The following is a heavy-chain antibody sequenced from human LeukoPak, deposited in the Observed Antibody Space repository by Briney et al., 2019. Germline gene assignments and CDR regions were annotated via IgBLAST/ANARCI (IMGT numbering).Heavy chain of an antibody. CDR3: ARDIAAAGTGFLGGFDY. Sequence: SETLSLTCNVSGYSINSGYYYWGWIRQPPGKGLEWIGEIYHSGSTNYNPSLKSRVTISVDKSKNQFSLKLSSVTAADTAVYYCARDIAAAGTGFLGGFDYWGQGTLVTVSS. CDR2: IYHSGST. J-gene: IGHJ4*02. V-gene: IGHV4-38-2*02. CDR1: GYSINSGYYY. D-gene: IGHD6-13*01.